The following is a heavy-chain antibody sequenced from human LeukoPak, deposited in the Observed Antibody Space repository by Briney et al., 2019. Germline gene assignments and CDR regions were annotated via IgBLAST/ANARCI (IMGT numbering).Heavy chain of an antibody. CDR1: GGSISSYY. D-gene: IGHD4-17*01. CDR3: ARIYGDGVGYFDY. V-gene: IGHV4-59*01. Sequence: SETLSLTCTVSGGSISSYYWSWIRQPPGKGLEWIGYIYYSGSTNYNPSLKSRVTISVDTSKNQFSLKLSSVTAADTAVYYCARIYGDGVGYFDYWGQGTPVTVSS. J-gene: IGHJ4*02. CDR2: IYYSGST.